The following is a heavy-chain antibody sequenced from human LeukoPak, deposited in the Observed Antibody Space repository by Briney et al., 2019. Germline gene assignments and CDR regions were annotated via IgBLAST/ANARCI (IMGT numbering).Heavy chain of an antibody. Sequence: SETLSLTCTVSGGSISSSSYYWGWIRQPPGKGLEWIGSIYCSGSTYYNPSLKSRVTISVDTSKNQFSLKLSSVTAADTAVCYCATHSSGYYYPREASFDPWGQGTLVTVSS. CDR2: IYCSGST. J-gene: IGHJ5*02. D-gene: IGHD3-22*01. CDR3: ATHSSGYYYPREASFDP. CDR1: GGSISSSSYY. V-gene: IGHV4-39*01.